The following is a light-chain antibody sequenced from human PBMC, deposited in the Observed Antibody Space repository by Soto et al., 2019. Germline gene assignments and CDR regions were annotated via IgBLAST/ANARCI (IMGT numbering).Light chain of an antibody. CDR1: QGISTY. CDR2: DAS. Sequence: DIQMTQSPSSLSASVGDRVTITCRASQGISTYLVWYQQRQGRAPKLLIYDASSLLSGVPSRFSGSGSGTHFTLTISSLQPEDFATYYCQQRYRTPYTFGQGTKLETK. V-gene: IGKV1-39*01. CDR3: QQRYRTPYT. J-gene: IGKJ2*01.